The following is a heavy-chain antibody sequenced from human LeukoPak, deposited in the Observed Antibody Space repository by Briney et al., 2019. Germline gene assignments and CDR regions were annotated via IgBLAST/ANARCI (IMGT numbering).Heavy chain of an antibody. CDR3: ARAEKPNWGNYYYYGMDV. V-gene: IGHV1-18*01. Sequence: ASVKVSCKASGYAFTSYGISWVRQAPGQGLEWMGWISAYNGNTNYAQKFQGRVTMTTDTSTTAAYMELRGLRSDDTAVYYCARAEKPNWGNYYYYGMDVWGKGTTVTVSS. CDR1: GYAFTSYG. J-gene: IGHJ6*04. CDR2: ISAYNGNT. D-gene: IGHD7-27*01.